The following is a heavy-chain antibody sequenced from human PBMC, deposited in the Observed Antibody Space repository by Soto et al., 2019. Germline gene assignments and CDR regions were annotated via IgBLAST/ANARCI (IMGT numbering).Heavy chain of an antibody. V-gene: IGHV4-34*01. Sequence: LETLSLTCAVSSGSFRDSYWTWIRQPPGKGLEWIGEINHSGYTNYNPSLKSRVTISVDASKHHFSLSLSSVTAADTAVYYCARAVVGPTYYFDPWAQGTQVTVS. CDR3: ARAVVGPTYYFDP. CDR1: SGSFRDSY. D-gene: IGHD2-15*01. CDR2: INHSGYT. J-gene: IGHJ4*02.